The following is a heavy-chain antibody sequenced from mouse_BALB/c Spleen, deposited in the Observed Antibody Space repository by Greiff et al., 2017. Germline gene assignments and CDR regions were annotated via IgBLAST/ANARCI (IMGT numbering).Heavy chain of an antibody. V-gene: IGHV5-17*02. CDR3: ARSGAYDQTSYYYAMDY. D-gene: IGHD2-3*01. CDR2: ISSGSSTI. Sequence: EVQGVESGGGLVQPGGSRKLSCAASGFTFSSFGMHWVRQAPEKGLEWVAYISSGSSTIYYADTVKGRFTISRDNPKNTLFLQMTSLRSEDTAMYYCARSGAYDQTSYYYAMDYWGQGTSVTVSS. CDR1: GFTFSSFG. J-gene: IGHJ4*01.